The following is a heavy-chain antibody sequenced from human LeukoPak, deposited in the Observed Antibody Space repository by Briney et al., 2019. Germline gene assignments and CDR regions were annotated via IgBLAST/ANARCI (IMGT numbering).Heavy chain of an antibody. D-gene: IGHD1-7*01. CDR2: IRYDGSNE. Sequence: PGGSLRLSCVASGVTFSSYGMHWVRQAPGKRLEWVAFIRYDGSNEYYIDSVKGRFTLSRDNSKNTLYLQMNSLRAEDTAVYYCAKDLGLELDAFDIWGQGTMVTVSS. CDR3: AKDLGLELDAFDI. CDR1: GVTFSSYG. J-gene: IGHJ3*02. V-gene: IGHV3-30*02.